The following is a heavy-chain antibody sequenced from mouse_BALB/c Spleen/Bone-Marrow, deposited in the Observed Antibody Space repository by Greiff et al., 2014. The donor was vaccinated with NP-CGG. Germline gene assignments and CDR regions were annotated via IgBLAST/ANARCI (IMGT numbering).Heavy chain of an antibody. CDR3: ARWNDGYSLYYYAMDY. D-gene: IGHD2-3*01. CDR2: INPYNGGT. V-gene: IGHV1-18*01. CDR1: GYSFTGYT. J-gene: IGHJ4*01. Sequence: VQLKESGPELVKPGASMKISCKASGYSFTGYTMNWVKQSHGKNLEWIGLINPYNGGTSYNQKFKGKATLTVDKSSSTAYMELLSLTSEDSAVYYCARWNDGYSLYYYAMDYWVKEPQSPSPQ.